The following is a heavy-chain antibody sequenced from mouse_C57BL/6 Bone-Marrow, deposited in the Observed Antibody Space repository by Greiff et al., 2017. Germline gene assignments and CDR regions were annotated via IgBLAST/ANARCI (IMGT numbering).Heavy chain of an antibody. CDR1: GFTFSDYG. J-gene: IGHJ3*01. Sequence: VKVVESGGGLVKPGGSLKLSCAASGFTFSDYGMHWVRQAPEKGLEWVAYISSGSSTIYYAVTVKGRFTIYIDTAKNTLFLQMTSLRTEDTAVYYCARGYYSYEGSWFAYWGQGTLVTVSA. CDR2: ISSGSSTI. V-gene: IGHV5-17*01. D-gene: IGHD2-12*01. CDR3: ARGYYSYEGSWFAY.